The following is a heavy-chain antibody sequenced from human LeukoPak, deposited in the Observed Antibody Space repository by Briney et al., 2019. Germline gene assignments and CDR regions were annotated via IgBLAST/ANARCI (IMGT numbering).Heavy chain of an antibody. V-gene: IGHV3-74*01. CDR1: GFTFSSYY. CDR2: VYTDGITT. J-gene: IGHJ4*02. CDR3: ARGLGGDLVGFES. Sequence: GGSLRLSCAASGFTFSSYYMHWVRQAPGKGLVWVSRVYTDGITTNYADSVKGRFTISRDNAKNTLYLQMNSLRAEDTAVYYCARGLGGDLVGFESWGRGTLVIVSS. D-gene: IGHD2-8*02.